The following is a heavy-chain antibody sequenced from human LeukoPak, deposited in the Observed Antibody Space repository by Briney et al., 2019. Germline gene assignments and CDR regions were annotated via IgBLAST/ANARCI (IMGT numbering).Heavy chain of an antibody. J-gene: IGHJ4*02. CDR3: AINFDWLLGSYDY. Sequence: GESLKISCKGSGYSFTNYWIGWVRQMPGKGLEWMGFIYPGDSDTRYSPSFQGQATISADKSISTAYLQWSSLKASDTAIYYCAINFDWLLGSYDYWGQGTLVTISS. CDR2: IYPGDSDT. D-gene: IGHD3-9*01. V-gene: IGHV5-51*01. CDR1: GYSFTNYW.